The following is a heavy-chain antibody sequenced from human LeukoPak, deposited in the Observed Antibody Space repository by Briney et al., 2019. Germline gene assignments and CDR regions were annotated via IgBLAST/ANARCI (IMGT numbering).Heavy chain of an antibody. CDR1: GGSISSYY. CDR3: AREDLYDFWGGPPYYYYYYMDV. V-gene: IGHV4-4*07. CDR2: IYTSGST. J-gene: IGHJ6*03. D-gene: IGHD3-3*01. Sequence: SETLSLTCTVSGGSISSYYWSWIRQPAGKGLEWIGRIYTSGSTNYNPSLKSRVTMSVDTSKNQFSLKLSSVTAADTAVYYCAREDLYDFWGGPPYYYYYYMDVWGKGTTVTVSS.